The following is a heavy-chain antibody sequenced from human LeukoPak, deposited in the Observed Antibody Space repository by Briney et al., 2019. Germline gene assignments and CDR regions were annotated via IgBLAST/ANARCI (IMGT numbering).Heavy chain of an antibody. V-gene: IGHV1-69*05. CDR1: GGISAYA. J-gene: IGHJ6*03. Sequence: VASVKVSCKASGGISAYAISWVRQAPGQGLEWMGGIIPIFRTTNYAQKFQGRVTITTDESTSTAYMELSSLRSEDTAVYFCARGNYDHLSYFYYMDVWGKGTTVTVSS. CDR2: IIPIFRTT. CDR3: ARGNYDHLSYFYYMDV. D-gene: IGHD3-3*01.